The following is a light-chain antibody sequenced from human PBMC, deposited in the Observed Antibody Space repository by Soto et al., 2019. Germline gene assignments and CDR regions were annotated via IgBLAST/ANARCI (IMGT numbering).Light chain of an antibody. CDR1: SGYRNYK. CDR3: GADHGSGSNFVYV. Sequence: QLVLTQPPSASASLGASVTLTCTLSSGYRNYKVAWYQQRPGKGPRFVMRVGTGGIVGSKGDGIPDRFSVLGSGLNRYLTIKNIQEEDESDYHCGADHGSGSNFVYVFGTGTKLTVL. V-gene: IGLV9-49*01. CDR2: VGTGGIVG. J-gene: IGLJ1*01.